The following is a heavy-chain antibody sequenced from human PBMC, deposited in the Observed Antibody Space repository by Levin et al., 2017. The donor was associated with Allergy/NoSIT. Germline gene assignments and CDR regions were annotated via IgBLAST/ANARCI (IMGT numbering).Heavy chain of an antibody. CDR2: ICYSGST. CDR3: ARDIPGGSFGL. D-gene: IGHD1-26*01. Sequence: PSETLSLTCTVSGGSIGSYCWNWTRQPPGKGLEWIGYICYSGSTNYNPSLKSRVTISVDTSTNQFSLKLTSVTAADTAVYYCARDIPGGSFGLWGRGTLVTVSS. V-gene: IGHV4-59*01. J-gene: IGHJ2*01. CDR1: GGSIGSYC.